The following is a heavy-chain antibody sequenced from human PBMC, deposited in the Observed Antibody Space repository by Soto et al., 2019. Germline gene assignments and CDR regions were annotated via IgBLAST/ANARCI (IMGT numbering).Heavy chain of an antibody. Sequence: GGSLRLSCAASGFTFSSYGMHWVRQTSGKGLEWVAVISNDGSDKYSADSVKGRFTISRDNSKNTLYLQMNSLSSEDTALYYCAKPFTTPSSYDAFHTWGQGKMVTVSS. CDR2: ISNDGSDK. V-gene: IGHV3-30*18. CDR3: AKPFTTPSSYDAFHT. D-gene: IGHD2-15*01. CDR1: GFTFSSYG. J-gene: IGHJ3*02.